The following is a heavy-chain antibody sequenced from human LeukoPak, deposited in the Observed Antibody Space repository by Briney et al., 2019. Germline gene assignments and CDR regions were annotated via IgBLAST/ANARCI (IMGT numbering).Heavy chain of an antibody. D-gene: IGHD3-3*01. J-gene: IGHJ6*03. CDR1: GYTFTNSD. CDR3: ARGVRFSDFYYYMDV. CDR2: MNPNSGKT. V-gene: IGHV1-8*03. Sequence: ASVKVSCKASGYTFTNSDINWVRQSPGQGLEWMGWMNPNSGKTGYARKFQGRVTFTRNSSISTAYMDLSSLRSEDTAVYYCARGVRFSDFYYYMDVWGQGTTVTVSS.